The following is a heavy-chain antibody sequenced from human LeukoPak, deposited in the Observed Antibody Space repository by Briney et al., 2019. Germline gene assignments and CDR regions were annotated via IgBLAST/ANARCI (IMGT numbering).Heavy chain of an antibody. CDR1: GETFNDQY. D-gene: IGHD3-10*01. V-gene: IGHV4-34*01. CDR3: GRGEVRGVIDH. CDR2: IRHGGST. Sequence: SETLSLTCAVFGETFNDQYWSWIRQPPGKALEWIGEIRHGGSTNYHPSFKSRLTTSVDTSRNQFSLHLRSVTAADTAVYYCGRGEVRGVIDHWGQGTLVTVSS. J-gene: IGHJ4*02.